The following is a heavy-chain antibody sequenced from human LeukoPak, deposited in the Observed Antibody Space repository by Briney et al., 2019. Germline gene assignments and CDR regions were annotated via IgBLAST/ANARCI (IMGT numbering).Heavy chain of an antibody. J-gene: IGHJ5*02. D-gene: IGHD3-10*01. CDR1: GGSFSGYY. CDR2: INHSGST. V-gene: IGHV4-34*01. Sequence: SETLALTCAVYGGSFSGYYWSWIRQPPGKGLEWIGEINHSGSTNYNPSLKSRVTISVDTSKNQFSLRLSSVTAADTAVYYCARGRVLWFGELYPRWFDPWGQGTLVTVSS. CDR3: ARGRVLWFGELYPRWFDP.